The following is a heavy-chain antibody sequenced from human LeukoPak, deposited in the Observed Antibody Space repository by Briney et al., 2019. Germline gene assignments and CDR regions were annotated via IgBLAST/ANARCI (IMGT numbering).Heavy chain of an antibody. CDR3: AKADEDYGGIFGVVITEYYFDY. D-gene: IGHD3-3*01. Sequence: GGSLRLSCAASGFYFANYAMSWVRQAPGKGLEWVSATVGGGSPNTYHADSVKGRFTISRDNSKNTLFLQMNSLRAEDTAVYYCAKADEDYGGIFGVVITEYYFDYWGQGTLVTVSS. V-gene: IGHV3-23*01. CDR1: GFYFANYA. CDR2: TVGGGSPNT. J-gene: IGHJ4*02.